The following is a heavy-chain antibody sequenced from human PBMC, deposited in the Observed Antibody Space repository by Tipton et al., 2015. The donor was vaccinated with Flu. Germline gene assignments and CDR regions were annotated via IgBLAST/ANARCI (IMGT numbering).Heavy chain of an antibody. V-gene: IGHV3-30*16. J-gene: IGHJ4*02. D-gene: IGHD1-26*01. CDR1: GFTFSSYA. CDR2: ISYGGSNK. CDR3: ARVVVGAADY. Sequence: SLRLSCAASGFTFSSYAMHWVRQAPGKGLEWVAVISYGGSNKYYADSVKGRFTISRDNSKNTLYLQMNSLRAEETAVYYCARVVVGAADYWGQGTLVTVSS.